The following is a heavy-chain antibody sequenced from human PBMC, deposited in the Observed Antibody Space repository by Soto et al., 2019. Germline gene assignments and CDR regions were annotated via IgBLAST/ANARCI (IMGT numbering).Heavy chain of an antibody. CDR1: GFTFSSYW. CDR3: VRDPPGNGFDY. V-gene: IGHV3-74*01. Sequence: GGSLRLSCVASGFTFSSYWMHWVRQAPGKGLVWVSRISRDGTITTYADSVKGRFTVSRDNAKNTLYLQMSSLRADDTAFYYCVRDPPGNGFDYWGQGTLVTVSS. CDR2: ISRDGTIT. J-gene: IGHJ4*02.